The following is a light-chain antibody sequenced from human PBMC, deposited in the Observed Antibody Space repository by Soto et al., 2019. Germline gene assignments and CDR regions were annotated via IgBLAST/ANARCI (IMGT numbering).Light chain of an antibody. CDR2: AAS. V-gene: IGKV1-6*02. CDR1: QDIGND. Sequence: IQMTQSPSSLSVSVTDRVTITCRASQDIGNDLGWCQQRPGEAPELLLYAASTLRSGVPSRFSGSGSGTQFTLTINNLQPEDSATYFCLQDHDYPWTFGHGTKVEV. CDR3: LQDHDYPWT. J-gene: IGKJ1*01.